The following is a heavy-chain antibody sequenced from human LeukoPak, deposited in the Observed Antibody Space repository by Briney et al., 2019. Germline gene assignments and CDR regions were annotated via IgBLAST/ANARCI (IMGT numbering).Heavy chain of an antibody. V-gene: IGHV1-69*13. Sequence: SVKVSCKASGGTFSSYAISWVRQAPGQGLEWMGGIIPIFGTANYAQKFQGRVTITADESTSTAYMELSSLRSEDTAVYYCARVGGYRGLEYYFDYWGQGTLVTVSS. CDR2: IIPIFGTA. CDR1: GGTFSSYA. CDR3: ARVGGYRGLEYYFDY. J-gene: IGHJ4*02. D-gene: IGHD5-12*01.